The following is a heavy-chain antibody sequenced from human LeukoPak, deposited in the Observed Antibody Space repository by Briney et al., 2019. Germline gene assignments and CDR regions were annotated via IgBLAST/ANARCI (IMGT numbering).Heavy chain of an antibody. J-gene: IGHJ4*02. CDR3: AKEGGGSGRPFDY. Sequence: GGSLRLSCAASGFTFSGYVMHWVRQAPGKGLEYVSTISTNGGSTYHAEAVRGRFTISRDNSKNTLYLQMGSLTAEDMAVYYCAKEGGGSGRPFDYWGQGTLVTVSS. CDR2: ISTNGGST. CDR1: GFTFSGYV. D-gene: IGHD3-10*01. V-gene: IGHV3-64*02.